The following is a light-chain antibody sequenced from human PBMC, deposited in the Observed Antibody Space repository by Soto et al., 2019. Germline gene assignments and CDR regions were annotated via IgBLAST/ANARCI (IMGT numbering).Light chain of an antibody. V-gene: IGLV1-51*01. CDR1: TSNIGKNY. CDR2: DND. Sequence: QSVLTQPPSVSAAPGQKVTISCSGGTSNIGKNYVSWYQQVPGTAPKLLIYDNDKRPSGIPDRFSGSKSGTSATLGITGLQTGDEAYYYCGTWDTSLSVVAVGGGTKLTV. J-gene: IGLJ2*01. CDR3: GTWDTSLSVVA.